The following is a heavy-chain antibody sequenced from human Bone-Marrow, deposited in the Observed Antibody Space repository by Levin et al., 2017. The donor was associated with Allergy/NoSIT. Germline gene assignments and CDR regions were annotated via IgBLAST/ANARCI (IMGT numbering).Heavy chain of an antibody. CDR1: GFTFDDYA. Sequence: SLKISCAASGFTFDDYAMHWVRQAPGKGLEWVSGISWNSGSIGYADSVKGRFTISRDNAKNSLYLQMNSLRAEDTALYYCAKALGPYYDFWSGYGYWGQGTLVTVSS. J-gene: IGHJ4*02. CDR2: ISWNSGSI. CDR3: AKALGPYYDFWSGYGY. V-gene: IGHV3-9*01. D-gene: IGHD3-3*01.